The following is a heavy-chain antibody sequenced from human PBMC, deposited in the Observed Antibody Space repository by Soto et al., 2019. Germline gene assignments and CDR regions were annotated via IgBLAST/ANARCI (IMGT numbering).Heavy chain of an antibody. CDR1: GFTFSSYG. CDR3: ARDTGYCSSTSCYLAPESNYYYYYVMDV. J-gene: IGHJ6*02. V-gene: IGHV3-33*01. Sequence: PGGSLRLSCAASGFTFSSYGMHWVRQAPGKGLEWVAVIWYDGSNKYYADSVKGRFTISRDNSKNTLYLQMNSLRAEDTAVYYCARDTGYCSSTSCYLAPESNYYYYYVMDVWGQGTKVTVSS. D-gene: IGHD2-2*01. CDR2: IWYDGSNK.